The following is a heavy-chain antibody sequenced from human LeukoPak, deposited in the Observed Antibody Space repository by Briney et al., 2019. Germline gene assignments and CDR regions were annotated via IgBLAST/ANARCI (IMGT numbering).Heavy chain of an antibody. CDR3: AKVARPYDYVWGDYYYYGVDV. CDR2: ISGSGGST. D-gene: IGHD3-16*01. V-gene: IGHV3-23*01. Sequence: PGGSLRLSCAASGFTFSSYAMSWVRQAPGKGLEWVSAISGSGGSTYYADSVKGRFTISRDNSKNTLYLQMNSLRAEDTAVYYCAKVARPYDYVWGDYYYYGVDVWGQGTTVTVSS. J-gene: IGHJ6*02. CDR1: GFTFSSYA.